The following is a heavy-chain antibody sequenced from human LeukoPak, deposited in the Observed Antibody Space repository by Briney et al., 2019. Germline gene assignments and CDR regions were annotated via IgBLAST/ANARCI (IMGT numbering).Heavy chain of an antibody. D-gene: IGHD3-10*01. CDR2: IYPGDSDT. V-gene: IGHV5-51*01. CDR1: GYSFTSYW. Sequence: GESLKISCKGSGYSFTSYWIGWVRQMAGKGLEWMGTIYPGDSDTRYSPSFQGQVTISADKSISTAYVQWVSLKASDTAMYYCARWYYYRSGSYYFDSWGPGTLVTVSS. J-gene: IGHJ4*02. CDR3: ARWYYYRSGSYYFDS.